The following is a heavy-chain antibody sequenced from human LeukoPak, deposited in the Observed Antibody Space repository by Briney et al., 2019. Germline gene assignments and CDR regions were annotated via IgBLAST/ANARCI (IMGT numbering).Heavy chain of an antibody. V-gene: IGHV4-31*03. CDR3: ARLAYSSPSGFDP. J-gene: IGHJ5*02. CDR1: GGSISSGAYY. Sequence: TLSLTCTVSGGSISSGAYYWSWIRQHPGKGLEWIGYIYYSGSTYYSPSLKSRVTISVDTSKNRFSLKLSSVTAADTAVYYCARLAYSSPSGFDPWGQGTLVTVSS. D-gene: IGHD6-6*01. CDR2: IYYSGST.